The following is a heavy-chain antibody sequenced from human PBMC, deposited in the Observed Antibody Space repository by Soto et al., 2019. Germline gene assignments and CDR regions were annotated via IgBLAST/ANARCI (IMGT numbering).Heavy chain of an antibody. V-gene: IGHV1-3*01. CDR3: AIELLVTLSSIDY. Sequence: ASVKVSCKASGYTFTSYAMHWVRQAPGQRLEWMGWISAGDGNTKYSQKFQGRVNITRDTSASTAYMELSSQRSEDTAVYYCAIELLVTLSSIDYWGQGTLVTVSS. CDR1: GYTFTSYA. CDR2: ISAGDGNT. J-gene: IGHJ4*02. D-gene: IGHD2-21*02.